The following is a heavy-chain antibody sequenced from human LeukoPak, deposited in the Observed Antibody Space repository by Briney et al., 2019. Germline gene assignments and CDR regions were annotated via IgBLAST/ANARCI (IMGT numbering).Heavy chain of an antibody. V-gene: IGHV3-43*02. D-gene: IGHD3-10*01. CDR3: AKGRFGDRTAPSDF. Sequence: GGSLRLSCTASGFIIDDYVMNWVRQVPGKGLEWVSLITGDGHTTYYADSVKGRFTVSRDNSKNSLYLLMNSLRTEDTAFYYCAKGRFGDRTAPSDFWGQGTLVTVSS. CDR1: GFIIDDYV. J-gene: IGHJ4*02. CDR2: ITGDGHTT.